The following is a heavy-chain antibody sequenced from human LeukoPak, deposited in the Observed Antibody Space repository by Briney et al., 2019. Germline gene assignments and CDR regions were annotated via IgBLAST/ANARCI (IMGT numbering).Heavy chain of an antibody. D-gene: IGHD2-2*01. Sequence: SETLSLTCAVYGGSFSGYYWSWIRQPPGKGLEWIGEINHSGSTNYNPSLKSRVTISVDTSKNQFSLKLSAVTAADTAVYSCAKDPGTRRDYWGQGTLVTVSS. CDR3: AKDPGTRRDY. J-gene: IGHJ4*02. V-gene: IGHV4-34*01. CDR1: GGSFSGYY. CDR2: INHSGST.